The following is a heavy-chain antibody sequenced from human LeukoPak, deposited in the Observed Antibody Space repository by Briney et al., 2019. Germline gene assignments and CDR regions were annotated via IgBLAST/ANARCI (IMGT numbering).Heavy chain of an antibody. J-gene: IGHJ4*02. CDR2: LSWNSGSI. Sequence: GGSLRLSCAASGFTFEEFSIHWVPQASRKGLEWGTGLSWNSGSIGYADSVKSRSTISRDNAKNSLYLQMNSLRAEDKALYYCAKTGGSSWYPAFYFDYWGQGTLVTVSS. CDR1: GFTFEEFS. D-gene: IGHD6-13*01. CDR3: AKTGGSSWYPAFYFDY. V-gene: IGHV3-9*01.